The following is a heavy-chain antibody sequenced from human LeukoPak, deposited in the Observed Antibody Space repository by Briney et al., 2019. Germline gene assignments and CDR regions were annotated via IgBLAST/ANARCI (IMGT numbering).Heavy chain of an antibody. CDR2: IYHSGVT. CDR3: ARGQQPVRGVTPFDY. D-gene: IGHD3-10*01. CDR1: ADSISSSYW. J-gene: IGHJ4*02. V-gene: IGHV4-4*02. Sequence: PSGTLSLTCAVSADSISSSYWWSWVRQPPGKGLEWIGEIYHSGVTNYNPSLKSRVTISVDTSKNQFSLKLSSVTAAETAVYYCARGQQPVRGVTPFDYWGQGTLVTVSS.